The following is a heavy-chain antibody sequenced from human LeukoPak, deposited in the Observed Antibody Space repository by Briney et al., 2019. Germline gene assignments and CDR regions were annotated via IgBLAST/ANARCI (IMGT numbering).Heavy chain of an antibody. Sequence: GGSLRLSCAASGFTFSTYWMSWVRQAPGKGLEWVANIQQDGIKKYYVDSVEGRFTISRDNAKDSLYLQMNSLRAEDTAVYYCARGYGSHVDYWGQGTLVTVSS. CDR2: IQQDGIKK. CDR3: ARGYGSHVDY. D-gene: IGHD4-17*01. CDR1: GFTFSTYW. V-gene: IGHV3-7*04. J-gene: IGHJ4*02.